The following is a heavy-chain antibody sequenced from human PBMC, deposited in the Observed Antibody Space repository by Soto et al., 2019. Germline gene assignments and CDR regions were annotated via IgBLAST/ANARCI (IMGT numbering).Heavy chain of an antibody. D-gene: IGHD6-19*01. V-gene: IGHV4-38-2*02. CDR3: ARNTSGRNFGY. CDR2: IYHGGGT. Sequence: SETLALTCTVSSSPINSRYDAGWIRQTPGKGLEWVASIYHGGGTHYNPSLKSRATISVDTSNNQFSLRLSSVTAADTAIYYCARNTSGRNFGYWGQATQVTVSS. J-gene: IGHJ4*02. CDR1: SSPINSRYD.